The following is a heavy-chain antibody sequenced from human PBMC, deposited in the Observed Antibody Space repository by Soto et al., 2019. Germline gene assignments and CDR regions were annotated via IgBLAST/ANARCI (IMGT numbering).Heavy chain of an antibody. D-gene: IGHD4-17*01. J-gene: IGHJ3*02. CDR2: IYYSGST. V-gene: IGHV4-39*01. CDR3: ARLASGYGDYVRGAFDI. Sequence: SETLSLPCTVSGGSISSSSYYWGWIRQPPGKGLEWIGSIYYSGSTYYNPSLKSRVTISVDTSKNQFSLKLSSVTAADTAVYYCARLASGYGDYVRGAFDIWGQGTMVTVSS. CDR1: GGSISSSSYY.